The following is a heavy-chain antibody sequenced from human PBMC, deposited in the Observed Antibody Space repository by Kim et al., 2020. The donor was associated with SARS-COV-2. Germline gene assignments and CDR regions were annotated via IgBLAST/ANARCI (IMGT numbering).Heavy chain of an antibody. J-gene: IGHJ4*02. V-gene: IGHV3-23*01. CDR2: ISGTGSGT. Sequence: GGSLRLSCAASGFTFRSYAMSWVRQAPGKGLEWVSSISGTGSGTFHADPVKGRFTISRDNSKSTLSLHMNSLRAEDTAVYYCAKGFFSFGDLLLLDSWGQGTLVTVSS. CDR1: GFTFRSYA. CDR3: AKGFFSFGDLLLLDS. D-gene: IGHD3-10*01.